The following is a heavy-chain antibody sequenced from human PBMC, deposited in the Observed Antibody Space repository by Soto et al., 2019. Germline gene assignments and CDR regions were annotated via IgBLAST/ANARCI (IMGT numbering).Heavy chain of an antibody. D-gene: IGHD3-10*01. V-gene: IGHV1-3*01. Sequence: SVKVSCKASGYTFASYGMHWVRQAPGQRLEWMGWINAGNGNTKYSQKFQGRVTITRDTSASTAYMVLSSLRSEDKAMYYCAAGFGSGSRAFDYWGQGALVTVSS. CDR1: GYTFASYG. J-gene: IGHJ4*02. CDR2: INAGNGNT. CDR3: AAGFGSGSRAFDY.